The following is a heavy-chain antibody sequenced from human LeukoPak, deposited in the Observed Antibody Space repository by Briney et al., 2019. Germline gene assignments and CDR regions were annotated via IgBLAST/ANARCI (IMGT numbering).Heavy chain of an antibody. J-gene: IGHJ4*01. CDR1: GFTFSNSA. CDR3: AKGIYSSGWSYFDY. Sequence: GGSLRLSCAASGFTFSNSAMSWVRQAPGRGLEWVSTLSGSGITTYYADSVKGRFTVSRDNSKNTLYLQMNSLRAEDTAVYYCAKGIYSSGWSYFDYWGHGTLVTVSS. CDR2: LSGSGITT. D-gene: IGHD6-19*01. V-gene: IGHV3-23*01.